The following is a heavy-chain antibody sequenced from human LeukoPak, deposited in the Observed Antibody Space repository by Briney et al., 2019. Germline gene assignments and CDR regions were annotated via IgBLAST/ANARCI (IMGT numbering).Heavy chain of an antibody. V-gene: IGHV3-23*01. D-gene: IGHD3-3*01. J-gene: IGHJ6*03. CDR3: ARGHQQGDDFWSGYFYYYYYYMDV. Sequence: GGSLRLSCAASGFTFGSSPMSWVRQAPGKGPEWVTTFSRNGHDTYYADSVKGRFTIFRDNSKNTLYLQMNSLRAEDTAVYYCARGHQQGDDFWSGYFYYYYYYMDVWGKGTTVTVSS. CDR1: GFTFGSSP. CDR2: FSRNGHDT.